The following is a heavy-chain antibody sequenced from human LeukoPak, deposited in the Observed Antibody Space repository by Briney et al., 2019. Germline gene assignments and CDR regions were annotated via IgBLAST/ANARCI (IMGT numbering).Heavy chain of an antibody. CDR2: ISSSSSYI. J-gene: IGHJ3*02. Sequence: PGGSLRLCCAASGFTFSSYSMNWVRQAPGKGLEWVSSISSSSSYIYYADSVKGRFTISRDNAKNSLYLQMNSLRAEDTAVYYCARVCALYCSSTRIWAFGAFDIWGQGTMVTVSS. D-gene: IGHD2-2*01. CDR1: GFTFSSYS. CDR3: ARVCALYCSSTRIWAFGAFDI. V-gene: IGHV3-21*01.